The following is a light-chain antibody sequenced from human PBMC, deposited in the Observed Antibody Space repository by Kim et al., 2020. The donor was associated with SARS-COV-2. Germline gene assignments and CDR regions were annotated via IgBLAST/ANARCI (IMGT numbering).Light chain of an antibody. V-gene: IGKV1-5*01. CDR3: QHYNSYSRT. Sequence: DIQMTQIPSTLSASVGDRITITCRASQSISNWFAWYQQKPGKAPKLLMYDASNLERGVPSRFSGSGSGTEFTLTISSLQPEDFASYYCQHYNSYSRTFGQGTKVDIK. CDR1: QSISNW. J-gene: IGKJ1*01. CDR2: DAS.